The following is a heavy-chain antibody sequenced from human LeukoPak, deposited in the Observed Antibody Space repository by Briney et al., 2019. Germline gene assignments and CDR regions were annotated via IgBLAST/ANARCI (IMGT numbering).Heavy chain of an antibody. D-gene: IGHD2-15*01. V-gene: IGHV4-59*01. Sequence: SETLSLTCTVPGGSISSYYWSWIRQPPGKGLEWIGYIYYSGSTNYNPSLKRRVTISVDTSKNQFSLKLSSVTAADTAVYYCATLLYCSGGSCSDYWGQGTLVTVSS. J-gene: IGHJ4*02. CDR3: ATLLYCSGGSCSDY. CDR2: IYYSGST. CDR1: GGSISSYY.